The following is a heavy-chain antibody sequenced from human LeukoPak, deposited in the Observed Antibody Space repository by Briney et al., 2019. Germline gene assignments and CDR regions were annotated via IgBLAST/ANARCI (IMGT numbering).Heavy chain of an antibody. V-gene: IGHV6-1*01. J-gene: IGHJ6*02. D-gene: IGHD1-26*01. CDR1: GDSVSSNSAA. CDR3: ARVSSAVGATDYHKFAMDV. Sequence: SQTLSLTCAVSGDSVSSNSAAWNWIRQSPSRGLEWLGRTYYRSKWYNDYAVSVKSRITINPDTSKNQFSLQLNSVTPEDTAVYYCARVSSAVGATDYHKFAMDVWGQGTTVTVSS. CDR2: TYYRSKWYN.